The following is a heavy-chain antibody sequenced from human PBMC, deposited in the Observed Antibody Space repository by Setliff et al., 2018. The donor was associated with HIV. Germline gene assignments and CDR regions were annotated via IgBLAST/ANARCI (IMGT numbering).Heavy chain of an antibody. Sequence: SLRLSCVTSGFTFGDYPMSWFRQSPGKGLEWVSYIRTKAYRGTTEYAASVEGRFTISRDDSKGIAYLQMNGLKTEDTALYYCTRGARPTDEYVWFDPWGQGTLVTVSS. CDR2: IRTKAYRGTT. CDR3: TRGARPTDEYVWFDP. V-gene: IGHV3-49*03. J-gene: IGHJ5*02. D-gene: IGHD4-17*01. CDR1: GFTFGDYP.